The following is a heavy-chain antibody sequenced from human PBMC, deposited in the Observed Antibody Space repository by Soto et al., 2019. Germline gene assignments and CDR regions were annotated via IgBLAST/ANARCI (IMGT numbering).Heavy chain of an antibody. CDR3: AKDLRVFGSYKGWGADY. CDR2: ISYDGSNK. D-gene: IGHD1-26*01. CDR1: GFTFSSYG. Sequence: QVQLVESGGGVVQPGRSLRLSCAASGFTFSSYGMRWVRQAPGEGLEWVAVISYDGSNKYYADSVKGRFTISRDNSKNTLYLQMNSLRAEDTAVYYCAKDLRVFGSYKGWGADYWGQGTLVTVSS. J-gene: IGHJ4*02. V-gene: IGHV3-30*18.